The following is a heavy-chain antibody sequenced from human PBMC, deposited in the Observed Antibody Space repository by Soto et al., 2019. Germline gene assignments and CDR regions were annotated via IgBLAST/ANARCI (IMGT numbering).Heavy chain of an antibody. CDR2: IYYSGST. CDR3: ARQKNYDDSSGYPLGYFFDY. D-gene: IGHD3-22*01. V-gene: IGHV4-39*01. Sequence: PSETLSLTCTVSGGSISSSSYYWGWIRQPPGKGLEWIGSIYYSGSTYYNPSLKSRVTISVDTSKNQFSLKLSSVTAADTAVYYCARQKNYDDSSGYPLGYFFDYWGQGTLVTVSS. J-gene: IGHJ4*02. CDR1: GGSISSSSYY.